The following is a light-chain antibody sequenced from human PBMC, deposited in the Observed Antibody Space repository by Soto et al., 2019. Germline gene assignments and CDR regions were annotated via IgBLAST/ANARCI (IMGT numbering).Light chain of an antibody. V-gene: IGKV1-5*01. CDR1: QSISRW. J-gene: IGKJ1*01. Sequence: DIHMTQSPSTLSASVGERVTIACRASQSISRWLAWYQQKPGQAPKLLIYDAFVLETGVPSRFRGSGSGTEITLTISSLQPDDSATYYCQEYDSYRTFGQGTKVDIK. CDR3: QEYDSYRT. CDR2: DAF.